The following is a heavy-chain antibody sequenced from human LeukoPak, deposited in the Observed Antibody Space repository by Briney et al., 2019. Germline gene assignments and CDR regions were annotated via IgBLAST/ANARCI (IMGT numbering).Heavy chain of an antibody. J-gene: IGHJ4*02. CDR3: ARVQLGYCSGGSCHEGDY. CDR2: INPNSGGT. Sequence: ASVKVSCKASGYTFTGYYMHWVRQAPGQGLEWMGWINPNSGGTNYAQKFQGRVTMTRDTSISTAYMELSSLRSEDTAVYYCARVQLGYCSGGSCHEGDYWGQGTLVTVSS. D-gene: IGHD2-15*01. V-gene: IGHV1-2*02. CDR1: GYTFTGYY.